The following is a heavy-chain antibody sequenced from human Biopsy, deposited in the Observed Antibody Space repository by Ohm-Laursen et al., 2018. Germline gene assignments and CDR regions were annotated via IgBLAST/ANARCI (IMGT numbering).Heavy chain of an antibody. CDR2: IHNSGST. Sequence: SETLSLTCTVSGDSLSSYFWSWIRQPPGKGLEWIGFIHNSGSTDHNPSLKSRVTVPMDVSNNDFSLKLTSVTAADPAVYYCARALGGYDLSAYYIDSWGQGTLVTVSS. CDR1: GDSLSSYF. V-gene: IGHV4-59*01. CDR3: ARALGGYDLSAYYIDS. J-gene: IGHJ4*02. D-gene: IGHD3-22*01.